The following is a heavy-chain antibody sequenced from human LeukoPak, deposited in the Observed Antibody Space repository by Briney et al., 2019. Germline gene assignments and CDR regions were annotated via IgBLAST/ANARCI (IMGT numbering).Heavy chain of an antibody. V-gene: IGHV4-39*01. Sequence: KTSETLSLTCTVSGGSVSSHRYYWGWLRQPPGKGLEWIGSVYYSGSTYYDPSLKSRVVISVDTSKNQFPLKLTSVTAADTALYYCARHRQGEDRSGSGTYYLPLDYWGQGTLVTVSS. D-gene: IGHD3-10*01. CDR2: VYYSGST. J-gene: IGHJ4*02. CDR1: GGSVSSHRYY. CDR3: ARHRQGEDRSGSGTYYLPLDY.